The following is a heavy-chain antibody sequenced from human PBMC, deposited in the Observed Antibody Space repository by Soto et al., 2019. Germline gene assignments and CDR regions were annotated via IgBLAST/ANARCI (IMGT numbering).Heavy chain of an antibody. D-gene: IGHD3-22*01. CDR1: GGSISSSSYY. J-gene: IGHJ6*02. CDR3: ARPIDNYGMDV. V-gene: IGHV4-39*01. CDR2: IYYSGST. Sequence: PSETLSLTCTVSGGSISSSSYYWGWIRQPPGKGLEWIGGIYYSGSTYYNPSLKSRVTISVDTSKNQFSLKLSSVTAADTAVYYCARPIDNYGMDVWGQGTTVTVSS.